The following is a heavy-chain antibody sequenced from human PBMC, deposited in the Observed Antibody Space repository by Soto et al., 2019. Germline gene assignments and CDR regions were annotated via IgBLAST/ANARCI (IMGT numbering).Heavy chain of an antibody. D-gene: IGHD2-15*01. CDR3: ARGGRGCSGGSCYQNFDY. V-gene: IGHV1-69*01. Sequence: QVHLVQSGAEVKKPGSSVKFSCKASGGTFSSYAISWVRLAPGQGLEWMGGIIPIFGTAIYAQKFQGRVTITAEESTTTAYMELSSLTSADTAVYFCARGGRGCSGGSCYQNFDYWGQGTLVTVSS. J-gene: IGHJ4*02. CDR1: GGTFSSYA. CDR2: IIPIFGTA.